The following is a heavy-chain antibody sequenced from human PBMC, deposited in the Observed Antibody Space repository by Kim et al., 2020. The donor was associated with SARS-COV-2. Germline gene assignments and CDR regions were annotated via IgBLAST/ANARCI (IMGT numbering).Heavy chain of an antibody. CDR1: GFTFSAYP. D-gene: IGHD1-26*01. CDR3: SKDSRGTYRPHDY. Sequence: GGSLRLSCAASGFTFSAYPMAWVRQAPGKGLEWVSTISDSGETYYADSVMGRFTISRDNSKNTLYLQMNSLRAEDTAIFHCSKDSRGTYRPHDYWGPGT. CDR2: ISDSGET. V-gene: IGHV3-23*01. J-gene: IGHJ4*02.